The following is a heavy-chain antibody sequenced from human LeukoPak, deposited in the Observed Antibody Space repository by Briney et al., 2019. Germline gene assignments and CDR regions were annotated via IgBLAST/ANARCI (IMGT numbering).Heavy chain of an antibody. CDR1: RFTVSSNY. CDR2: ISRGGDT. V-gene: IGHV3-53*01. Sequence: GGSLRLSCAASRFTVSSNYFIWVRQAPGKGLEWVSVISRGGDTYYAESVKGRYTISRDNSKNTLYLQMNNLRVEDTAVYYCARFYCTGDSDSCYAMDVWGQGTTVTVSS. D-gene: IGHD2-8*02. J-gene: IGHJ6*02. CDR3: ARFYCTGDSDSCYAMDV.